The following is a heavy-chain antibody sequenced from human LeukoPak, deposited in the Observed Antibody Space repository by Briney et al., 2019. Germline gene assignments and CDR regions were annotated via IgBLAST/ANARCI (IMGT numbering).Heavy chain of an antibody. D-gene: IGHD3-10*01. Sequence: PSETLSLTCTVSGGSISSYYWSWIRQPPGKGLEWMGYIYYSGSTNYNPSLKSRVTISVDTSKNQFSLKLNSVTAADTAVYYCARSSYYYAADAFDIWGQGTMVTVSS. CDR3: ARSSYYYAADAFDI. CDR2: IYYSGST. J-gene: IGHJ3*02. CDR1: GGSISSYY. V-gene: IGHV4-59*01.